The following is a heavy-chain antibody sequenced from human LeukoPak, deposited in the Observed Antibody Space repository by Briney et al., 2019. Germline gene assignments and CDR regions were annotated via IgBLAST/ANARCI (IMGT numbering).Heavy chain of an antibody. CDR1: GFTFSSYA. J-gene: IGHJ4*02. D-gene: IGHD3-10*01. V-gene: IGHV3-23*01. CDR3: AKDLITMVRGGSFDY. CDR2: ISGSGGST. Sequence: PGGSLRLSCAASGFTFSSYAMSWVRQAPGKGLEWVSAISGSGGSTYYADSVKGRFTISRDNSKNTLYLQMNSLSAEDTAVYYCAKDLITMVRGGSFDYWGQGTLVTVSS.